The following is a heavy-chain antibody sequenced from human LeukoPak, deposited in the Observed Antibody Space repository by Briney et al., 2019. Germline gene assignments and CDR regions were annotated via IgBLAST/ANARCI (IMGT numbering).Heavy chain of an antibody. V-gene: IGHV3-9*01. CDR2: ISWNSGSI. D-gene: IGHD1-26*01. Sequence: GGSLRLSCAASGFTFSTYAMHWVRQAPGKGLEWVSGISWNSGSIGYADSVKGRFTISRDNAKNSLYLQMNSLRAEDTALYYCAKVGAAAGGYDYWGQGTLVTVSS. J-gene: IGHJ4*02. CDR3: AKVGAAAGGYDY. CDR1: GFTFSTYA.